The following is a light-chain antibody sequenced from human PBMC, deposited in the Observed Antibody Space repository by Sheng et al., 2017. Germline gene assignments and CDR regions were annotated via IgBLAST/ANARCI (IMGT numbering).Light chain of an antibody. CDR3: QRYSNVPAT. Sequence: DIQMTQSPSSLSASVGDRVTITCRASQNIGDYLNWFQQKPGRAPSHLIFSASTLQDGVPSRFSGSGFGTDFTLTISSLQPEDAATYYCQRYSNVPATFGQGTKVEIK. CDR2: SAS. V-gene: IGKV1-39*02. J-gene: IGKJ1*01. CDR1: QNIGDY.